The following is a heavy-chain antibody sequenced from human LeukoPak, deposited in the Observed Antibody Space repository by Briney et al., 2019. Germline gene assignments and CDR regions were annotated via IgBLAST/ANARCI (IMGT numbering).Heavy chain of an antibody. D-gene: IGHD5-12*01. V-gene: IGHV1-2*02. CDR3: ARDRDSGYDLWFDP. CDR1: GYTFTGYY. Sequence: ASVKVSCKASGYTFTGYYMHWVRQAPGQGLEWMGWINPNSGGTNYAQKFQGRVTMTRDTSISTAYMELSRLRSDDTAVYCCARDRDSGYDLWFDPWGQGTLVTVSS. J-gene: IGHJ5*02. CDR2: INPNSGGT.